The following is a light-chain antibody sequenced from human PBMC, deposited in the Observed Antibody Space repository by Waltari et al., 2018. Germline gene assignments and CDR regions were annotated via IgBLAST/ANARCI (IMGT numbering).Light chain of an antibody. V-gene: IGKV4-1*01. Sequence: DIVMTQSPDSLAVSLGERATSSCKSSQSVMYSSNNKDYLAWYQQKPGQPPKLLIYWASTRESGVPDRFSGSGSATNFTLTISSLQAEDVAVYWCQQYITSPVTFGQGTRLEIK. CDR2: WAS. CDR1: QSVMYSSNNKDY. CDR3: QQYITSPVT. J-gene: IGKJ5*01.